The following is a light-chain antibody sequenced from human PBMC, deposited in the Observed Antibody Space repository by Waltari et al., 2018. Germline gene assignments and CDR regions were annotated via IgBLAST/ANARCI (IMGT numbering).Light chain of an antibody. J-gene: IGKJ1*01. V-gene: IGKV3-15*01. CDR3: QQYNDWPRT. CDR1: QSVNNN. CDR2: CAS. Sequence: EIVMTQSPATLSVSPGERATLPCRASQSVNNNLAWYQQKPGQSPRLLIYCASTRATGIAARFSGSGSGTEFTLTISSLQSEDFALYYCQQYNDWPRTFGQGTKVEI.